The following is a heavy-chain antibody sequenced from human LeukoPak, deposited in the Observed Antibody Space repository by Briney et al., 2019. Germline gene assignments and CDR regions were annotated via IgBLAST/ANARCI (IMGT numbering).Heavy chain of an antibody. CDR1: GFTFSSYG. J-gene: IGHJ5*02. CDR3: AKERDDSGGYYFWRWFDP. CDR2: ISYDGSNK. Sequence: GRSLGLSCAASGFTFSSYGMHWVRQAPGKGLEWVAVISYDGSNKYYADSVKGRFTISRDNSKNTLYLQMNSLRAEDTDVYYCAKERDDSGGYYFWRWFDPWGQGTLVTVSS. D-gene: IGHD3-22*01. V-gene: IGHV3-30*18.